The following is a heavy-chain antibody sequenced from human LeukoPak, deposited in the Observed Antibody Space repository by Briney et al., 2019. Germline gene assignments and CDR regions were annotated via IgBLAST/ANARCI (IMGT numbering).Heavy chain of an antibody. J-gene: IGHJ3*02. CDR2: TYYSGST. D-gene: IGHD4-23*01. CDR1: GGFIRSYNHY. CDR3: ARDYPFYSPYGGNSICAFDI. V-gene: IGHV4-39*07. Sequence: PSETLSLTCSVSGGFIRSYNHYWGWIRLPPGTGLEWIGSTYYSGSTYYNPSLKSRVIISIDTSKKQFSLNLSSVTAADTAVYYCARDYPFYSPYGGNSICAFDIWGQGTMVTVSS.